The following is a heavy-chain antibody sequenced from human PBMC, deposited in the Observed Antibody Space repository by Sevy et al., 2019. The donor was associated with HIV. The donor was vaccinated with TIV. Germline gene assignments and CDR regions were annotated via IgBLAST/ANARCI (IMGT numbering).Heavy chain of an antibody. J-gene: IGHJ4*02. CDR1: GFTFDDYP. CDR2: ITWDGDST. D-gene: IGHD1-1*01. V-gene: IGHV3-43D*04. CDR3: AKDMGFTGTFPLDY. Sequence: GGSLRLSCAASGFTFDDYPMHWVRQAPGKRLEWVSLITWDGDSTFYADSVKGRFTISRDNSKNSLYLQMNSLRPEDTALYYCAKDMGFTGTFPLDYWSQGTLVTVSS.